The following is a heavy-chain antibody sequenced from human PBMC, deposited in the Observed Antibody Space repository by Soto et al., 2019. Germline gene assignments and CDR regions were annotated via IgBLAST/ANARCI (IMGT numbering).Heavy chain of an antibody. J-gene: IGHJ4*02. CDR2: INHSGST. CDR1: GGSFSGYY. V-gene: IGHV4-34*01. Sequence: QVQLQQWGAGLLKPSETLSLTCAVYGGSFSGYYWSWIRQPPGKGLEWIGEINHSGSTNYNPSLKSRVTISVDTSKHQFSLKLSSVTAADTAVYYCAREGVMITFGGVTRRRGFDYWGQGTLVTVSS. CDR3: AREGVMITFGGVTRRRGFDY. D-gene: IGHD3-16*01.